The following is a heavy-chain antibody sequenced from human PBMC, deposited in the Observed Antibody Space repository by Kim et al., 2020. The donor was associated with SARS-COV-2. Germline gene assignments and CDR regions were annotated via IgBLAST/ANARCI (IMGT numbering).Heavy chain of an antibody. J-gene: IGHJ6*02. CDR3: ARDGGYYGSGNYYGMDE. Sequence: SVKVSCKASGGTFSSYAISWVRQAPGQGLEWMGRIIPILGIAKYAQKFQGRVTITSDKSTSTAYMELSSLRSEDTAVYYCARDGGYYGSGNYYGMDEWG. CDR1: GGTFSSYA. D-gene: IGHD3-10*01. V-gene: IGHV1-69*04. CDR2: IIPILGIA.